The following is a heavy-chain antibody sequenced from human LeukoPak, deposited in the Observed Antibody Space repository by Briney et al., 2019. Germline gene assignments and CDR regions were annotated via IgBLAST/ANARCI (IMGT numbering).Heavy chain of an antibody. J-gene: IGHJ4*02. CDR3: AREDYYDSSGYLDY. V-gene: IGHV4-31*03. Sequence: SQTLSLTCTVSGGSISSSGYYWSWLRQHPGKGLEWIGYIYYSGTTYYNPSLKSRVTISVDTSKNQFSLRLFSVTAADTAVYYCAREDYYDSSGYLDYWGQGTLVTVSS. D-gene: IGHD3-22*01. CDR1: GGSISSSGYY. CDR2: IYYSGTT.